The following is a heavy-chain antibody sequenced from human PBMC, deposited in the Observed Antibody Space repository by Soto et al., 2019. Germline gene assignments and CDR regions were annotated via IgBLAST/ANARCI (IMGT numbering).Heavy chain of an antibody. CDR2: IYHSGST. CDR1: GGSISSGGYS. CDR3: ARVVVITHNWFDP. V-gene: IGHV4-30-2*01. Sequence: SETLSLTCAVSGGSISSGGYSWSWIRQPPGKGLEWVGYIYHSGSTYYNPSLESRVTISVDRSKNQFSLKLSSVTAADTAVYYCARVVVITHNWFDPWGQGTLVTVSS. D-gene: IGHD3-22*01. J-gene: IGHJ5*02.